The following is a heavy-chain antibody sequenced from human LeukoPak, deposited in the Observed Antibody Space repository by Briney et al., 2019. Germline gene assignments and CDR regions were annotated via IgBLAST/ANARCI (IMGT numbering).Heavy chain of an antibody. Sequence: GGSLSLSCALSVFSSRRYWLHSVCQAPGKGLVWVSLTSTDGCSSTYADSVRGRFTISIHNPKNTLYLQKESLSAEDMAVYYCARSSSAWYGSWGEGTLVTVSS. J-gene: IGHJ4*02. CDR3: ARSSSAWYGS. V-gene: IGHV3-74*01. CDR1: VFSSRRYW. D-gene: IGHD6-19*01. CDR2: TSTDGCSS.